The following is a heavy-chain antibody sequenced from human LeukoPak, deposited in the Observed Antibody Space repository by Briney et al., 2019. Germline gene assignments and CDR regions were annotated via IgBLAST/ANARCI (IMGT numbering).Heavy chain of an antibody. CDR1: GFTFSSYA. CDR2: ISSSSSYI. J-gene: IGHJ6*02. V-gene: IGHV3-21*01. D-gene: IGHD2-2*01. Sequence: GSLRLSCAASGFTFSSYAMSWVRQAPGKGLGWVSSISSSSSYIYYADSVKGRFTISRDNAKNSLYLQMNSLRAEDTAVYYCARVLVVTAPSDVWGQGTTVTVSS. CDR3: ARVLVVTAPSDV.